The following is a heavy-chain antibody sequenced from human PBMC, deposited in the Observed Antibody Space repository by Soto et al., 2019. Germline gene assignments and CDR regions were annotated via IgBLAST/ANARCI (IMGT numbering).Heavy chain of an antibody. V-gene: IGHV3-66*01. Sequence: EVQLVESGGGLVQPGGSLRLSCAASGFTVSANYMSWVRQAPGKGLEWVSVIYENGLTHYADSVKDRFTISRDNSKNTLYLQINSLTAEDTAMYYCAREKFTMILGFYYFDFWGQGTLVTVSS. CDR3: AREKFTMILGFYYFDF. D-gene: IGHD3-22*01. J-gene: IGHJ4*02. CDR2: IYENGLT. CDR1: GFTVSANY.